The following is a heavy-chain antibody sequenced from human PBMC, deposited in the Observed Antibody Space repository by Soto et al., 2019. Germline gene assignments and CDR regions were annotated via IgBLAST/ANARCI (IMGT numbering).Heavy chain of an antibody. Sequence: GGSLRLSCAASGFAFTGHPMSWVRQAPEKGLEWVAGISDGGDLTYNADSVKGRFTISRDNSKNTLYLQMNSLRVEDTAVYYCARTRGPDYWGQGTLVTVSS. D-gene: IGHD2-8*02. CDR3: ARTRGPDY. V-gene: IGHV3-23*01. CDR1: GFAFTGHP. CDR2: ISDGGDLT. J-gene: IGHJ4*02.